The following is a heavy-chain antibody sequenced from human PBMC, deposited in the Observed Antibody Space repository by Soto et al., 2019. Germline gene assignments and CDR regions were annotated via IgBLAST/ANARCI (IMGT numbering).Heavy chain of an antibody. CDR1: GFTFSSYG. V-gene: IGHV3-33*01. D-gene: IGHD5-18*01. Sequence: GGSLRLSCAASGFTFSSYGMHWVRQAPGKGLEWVAVIWYDGSNKYYVDSVKGRFTISRDNSKNTLYLQMNSLRAEDTAVYYCARDSDTGIKELDYWGQGTLVTVSS. J-gene: IGHJ4*02. CDR3: ARDSDTGIKELDY. CDR2: IWYDGSNK.